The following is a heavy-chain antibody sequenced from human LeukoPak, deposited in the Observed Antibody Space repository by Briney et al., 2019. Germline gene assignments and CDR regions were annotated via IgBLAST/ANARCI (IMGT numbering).Heavy chain of an antibody. CDR1: GGSFSGYY. J-gene: IGHJ4*02. Sequence: SETLSLTCAVSGGSFSGYYWTWIRQPPGKGLEWIGEINHSGSANYNPSLKSRVTISLDTSKNQFSLKLSSVTAADTAVYYCARHLRVGTKFDYWGQGTLVTVSS. V-gene: IGHV4-34*01. CDR2: INHSGSA. CDR3: ARHLRVGTKFDY. D-gene: IGHD1-26*01.